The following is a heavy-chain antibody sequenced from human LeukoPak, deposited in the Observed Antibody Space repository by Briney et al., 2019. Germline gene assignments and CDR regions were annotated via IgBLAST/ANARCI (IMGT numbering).Heavy chain of an antibody. Sequence: ASVKVSCKASGYTFTGYYMHWVRQAPGQGLEWMGWINPNSGGTNYAQKFQGRVTMTRDKSISTDYMELSRLRSDDTAVYYCEREGEDIVVVPAVPAVWFDPWGQGTLVTVSS. CDR1: GYTFTGYY. J-gene: IGHJ5*02. CDR3: EREGEDIVVVPAVPAVWFDP. D-gene: IGHD2-2*01. V-gene: IGHV1-2*02. CDR2: INPNSGGT.